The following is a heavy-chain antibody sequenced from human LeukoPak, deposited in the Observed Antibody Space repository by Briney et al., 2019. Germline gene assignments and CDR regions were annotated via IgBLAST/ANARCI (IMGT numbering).Heavy chain of an antibody. CDR1: GGSISSGSYY. J-gene: IGHJ4*02. Sequence: SETLSLTCTVSGGSISSGSYYWSWIRQPAGKGLEWIGRIYTSGSTNYDPSLKSRVTISVDTSKNQFSLKLSSVTAADTAVYYCARETVAYYFDYWGQGTLVTVSS. V-gene: IGHV4-61*02. CDR3: ARETVAYYFDY. D-gene: IGHD6-19*01. CDR2: IYTSGST.